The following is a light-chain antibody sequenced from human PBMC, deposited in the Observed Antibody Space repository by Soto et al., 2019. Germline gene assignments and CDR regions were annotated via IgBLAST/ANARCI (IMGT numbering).Light chain of an antibody. CDR1: NIGSEI. Sequence: SYELTQPPSVSVAPGQTARITCGGDNIGSEIVHWYQQKPGQAPVLVVYCDSDRPSGSPERVSGANSGNTATLTISRVEAGEEADYYCHVWDSSSAHVVFGGGTKLTVL. CDR3: HVWDSSSAHVV. V-gene: IGLV3-21*02. CDR2: CDS. J-gene: IGLJ2*01.